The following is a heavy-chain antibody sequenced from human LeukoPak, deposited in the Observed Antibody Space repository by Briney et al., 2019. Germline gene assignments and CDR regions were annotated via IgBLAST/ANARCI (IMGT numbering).Heavy chain of an antibody. D-gene: IGHD3-10*01. CDR2: IYYSGST. V-gene: IGHV4-61*01. J-gene: IGHJ4*02. Sequence: PSETLSLTCTVSGGSVSSGSYYWSWIRQPPGKGLEWIGYIYYSGSTNYNPSLESRVTISVDTSKSQFSLKLSSVTAADTAVYYCASTYYYGSGSWYYFDYWGQGTLVTVSS. CDR3: ASTYYYGSGSWYYFDY. CDR1: GGSVSSGSYY.